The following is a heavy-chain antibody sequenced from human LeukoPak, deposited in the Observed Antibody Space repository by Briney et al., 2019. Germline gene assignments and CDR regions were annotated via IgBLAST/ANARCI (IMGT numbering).Heavy chain of an antibody. Sequence: ASVKVSCKASGYSFTGYYIHWVRQAPGQGLEWMGWINPDGGVTKSAQNFQGRVTMTRDKSINTVYMELSGLTSDDTAVYYCASATRWESGGFDYWGQGTLVTVSS. CDR2: INPDGGVT. CDR3: ASATRWESGGFDY. CDR1: GYSFTGYY. V-gene: IGHV1-2*02. D-gene: IGHD3-10*01. J-gene: IGHJ4*02.